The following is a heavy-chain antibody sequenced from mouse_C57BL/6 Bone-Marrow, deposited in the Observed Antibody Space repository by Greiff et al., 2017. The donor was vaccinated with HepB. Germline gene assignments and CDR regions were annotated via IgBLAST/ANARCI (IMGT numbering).Heavy chain of an antibody. Sequence: VQLQQPGPELVKPGASVKFSCKASGYAFSSSWMNWVKQRPGKGLEWIGRIYPGDGDTNYNGKFKGKATLTADKSSSTAYMQLSSLTSEDSAVYFCAGGLRRGYAMDYWGQGTSVTVSS. CDR3: AGGLRRGYAMDY. CDR1: GYAFSSSW. D-gene: IGHD2-4*01. V-gene: IGHV1-82*01. CDR2: IYPGDGDT. J-gene: IGHJ4*01.